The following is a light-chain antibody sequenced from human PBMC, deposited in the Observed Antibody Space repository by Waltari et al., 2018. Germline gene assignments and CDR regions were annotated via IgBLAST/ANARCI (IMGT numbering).Light chain of an antibody. CDR1: QGVGKY. J-gene: IGKJ1*01. V-gene: IGKV3-20*01. Sequence: EIVLTQSPGTLSLSPGERATLSCRASQGVGKYLAWYQQRPGQAPRLLLYHASIRATGIPDRFSGSGYGTDFSLTISRLEPEDFAVYYCQHYVTLPVTFGQGTKVEIK. CDR2: HAS. CDR3: QHYVTLPVT.